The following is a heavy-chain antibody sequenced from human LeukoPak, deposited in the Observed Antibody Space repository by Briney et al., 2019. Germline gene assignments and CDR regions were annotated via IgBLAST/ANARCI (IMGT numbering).Heavy chain of an antibody. CDR1: GGSISSGGYS. Sequence: SETLSLTCAVSGGSISSGGYSWSWIRQPPGKGLEWIGHIYHSGSTYYNPSLKSRVTISVDRSKNQFSLKLSSVTAADTAVYYRARGIREAAGKYYYYYGMDVWGQGTTVTVSS. CDR2: IYHSGST. D-gene: IGHD6-13*01. CDR3: ARGIREAAGKYYYYYGMDV. V-gene: IGHV4-30-2*01. J-gene: IGHJ6*02.